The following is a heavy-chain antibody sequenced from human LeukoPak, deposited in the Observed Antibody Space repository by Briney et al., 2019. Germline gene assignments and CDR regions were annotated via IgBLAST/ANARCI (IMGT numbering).Heavy chain of an antibody. J-gene: IGHJ6*04. V-gene: IGHV3-23*01. Sequence: TGGSLRLSCAASGFVFSPSGMSWVRQAPGKGLEWDSAISGSGGSTYYADSVKGRFTISRDNSKNTLYLQMNSLRAEDTAVYYCAELGITMIGGVWGKGTTVTISS. CDR2: ISGSGGST. CDR3: AELGITMIGGV. CDR1: GFVFSPSG. D-gene: IGHD3-10*02.